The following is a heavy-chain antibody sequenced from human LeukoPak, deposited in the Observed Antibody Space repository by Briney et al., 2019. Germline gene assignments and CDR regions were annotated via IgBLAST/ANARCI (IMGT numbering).Heavy chain of an antibody. D-gene: IGHD3-16*01. CDR3: ARKGLGGELGGFDC. J-gene: IGHJ4*02. Sequence: GASVKVSCTASGYTFTSYGISWVRQAPGQGLEWMGWISTYNGNTNYAQKLQGRVTMTTEISTSTAYMELRSLRSDDTAVYYCARKGLGGELGGFDCWGQGTLVTVSS. CDR1: GYTFTSYG. V-gene: IGHV1-18*01. CDR2: ISTYNGNT.